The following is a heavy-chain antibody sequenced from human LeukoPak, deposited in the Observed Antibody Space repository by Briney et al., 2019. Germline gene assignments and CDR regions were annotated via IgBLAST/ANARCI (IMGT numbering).Heavy chain of an antibody. CDR3: AGSYYDRSGYPRFDY. V-gene: IGHV3-11*04. D-gene: IGHD3-22*01. CDR2: ISGSGGTI. Sequence: GGSLRLSCAASGFTFSDYYMNWIRQAPGKGLEWISYISGSGGTIYSADSVKGRFTISRDNAKNSLYLQMNSLRAEDTAVYYCAGSYYDRSGYPRFDYWGQGTLVTVSS. J-gene: IGHJ4*02. CDR1: GFTFSDYY.